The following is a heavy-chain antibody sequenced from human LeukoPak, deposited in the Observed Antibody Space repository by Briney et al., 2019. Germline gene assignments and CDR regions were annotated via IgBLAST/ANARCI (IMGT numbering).Heavy chain of an antibody. Sequence: SVKVSCKASGGTFSSYAISWVRQAPGQGLEWMGGIIPIFGTANYAQKFQGRVTITADESTSTAYMELSSLRSEDTAVYYCAKGPLGYCSSTSCYKGDWYFDLWGRGTLVTVSS. D-gene: IGHD2-2*02. CDR3: AKGPLGYCSSTSCYKGDWYFDL. CDR1: GGTFSSYA. V-gene: IGHV1-69*13. J-gene: IGHJ2*01. CDR2: IIPIFGTA.